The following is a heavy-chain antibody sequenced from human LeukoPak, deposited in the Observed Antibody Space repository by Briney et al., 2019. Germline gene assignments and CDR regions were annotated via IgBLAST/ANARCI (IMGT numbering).Heavy chain of an antibody. D-gene: IGHD2-15*01. CDR3: TRGRGYCSGGSCYGYY. J-gene: IGHJ4*02. V-gene: IGHV3-49*04. CDR1: GFTFSSYW. CDR2: IRSKAYGGTT. Sequence: GGSLRLSCAASGFTFSSYWMSWVRQAPGKGLEWVGFIRSKAYGGTTEHAASVKGRFTISRDDSKSIAYLQMNSLKTEDTAVYYCTRGRGYCSGGSCYGYYWGQGTLVTVSS.